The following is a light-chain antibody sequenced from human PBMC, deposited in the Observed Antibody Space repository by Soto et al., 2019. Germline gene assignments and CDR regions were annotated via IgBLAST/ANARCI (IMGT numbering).Light chain of an antibody. J-gene: IGLJ2*01. Sequence: QSDLTQPASVSGSPGQSITISCTGTSSDVGSYNLVSWYQQHPGKAPKLMIYEVSKRPSGVSNRFSVSKSGNTASLTISGLQAEDEAEYYCCSYAGSRVVFGGGNKLTVL. CDR2: EVS. CDR3: CSYAGSRVV. CDR1: SSDVGSYNL. V-gene: IGLV2-23*02.